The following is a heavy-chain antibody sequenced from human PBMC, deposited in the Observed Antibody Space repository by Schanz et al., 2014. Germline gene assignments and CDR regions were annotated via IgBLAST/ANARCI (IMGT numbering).Heavy chain of an antibody. V-gene: IGHV3-30*19. CDR3: ARENSSGYYPAVTYYIDV. Sequence: QVQLVESGGGVVQPGRSLRLSCAASGFNFRNYGMHWVRQAPGKGLEWVAQISHDGHRDFYADSVKGRFTVSRDNNWKTLSLQMNSLRSDDTAIYHCARENSSGYYPAVTYYIDVWGKGTTVTVSS. J-gene: IGHJ6*03. CDR1: GFNFRNYG. D-gene: IGHD3-22*01. CDR2: ISHDGHRD.